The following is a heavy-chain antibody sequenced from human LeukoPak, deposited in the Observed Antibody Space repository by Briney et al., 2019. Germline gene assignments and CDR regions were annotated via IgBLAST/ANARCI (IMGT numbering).Heavy chain of an antibody. Sequence: GGSLRLSCAASGFTFSNHWMHWVRQAPGKGLVWVSRINTDGSSTSYADSVKGRFTISRDNAKNSLYLQMNSLRAEDTAVYYCARDPRAFDIWGQGTMVTVSS. CDR3: ARDPRAFDI. CDR2: INTDGSST. J-gene: IGHJ3*02. CDR1: GFTFSNHW. V-gene: IGHV3-74*01.